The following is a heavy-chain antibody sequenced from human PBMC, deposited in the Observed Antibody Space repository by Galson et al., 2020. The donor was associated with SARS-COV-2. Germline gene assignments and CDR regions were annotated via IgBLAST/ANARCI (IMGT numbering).Heavy chain of an antibody. CDR3: ARFQGGSYSLKCFDC. D-gene: IGHD1-26*01. CDR2: IYTSGST. V-gene: IGHV4-4*07. CDR1: GGSISNYF. J-gene: IGHJ4*02. Sequence: ASETLSFTCTVSGGSISNYFWTWIRQPAGKGLEWIGRIYTSGSTNYNPSLKSRVTMSIDTSKNQFSLKLSSVTAADTAMYYCARFQGGSYSLKCFDCWGQGTLVTVSS.